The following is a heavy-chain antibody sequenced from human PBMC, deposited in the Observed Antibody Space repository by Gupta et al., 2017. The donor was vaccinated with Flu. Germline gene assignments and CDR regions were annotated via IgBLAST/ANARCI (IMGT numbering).Heavy chain of an antibody. CDR1: GFTFYTYG. Sequence: QVRLVESGGGVVQPGTSVRLSCVACGFTFYTYGMHWVRQAPGKGLEWVALISFDGNTENYEDSVKGRLTISRDNSKNTLFLQMNSLTAEDTAVYYCAKTPRDYGDYDYYFDSWGQGTLVAVSS. CDR2: ISFDGNTE. CDR3: AKTPRDYGDYDYYFDS. V-gene: IGHV3-30*18. J-gene: IGHJ4*02. D-gene: IGHD4-17*01.